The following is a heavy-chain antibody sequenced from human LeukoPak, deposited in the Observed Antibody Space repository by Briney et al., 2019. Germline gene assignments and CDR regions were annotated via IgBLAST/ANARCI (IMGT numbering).Heavy chain of an antibody. CDR2: INHSGST. V-gene: IGHV4-34*01. CDR3: ARVHSSSWKYYYYYYMDV. J-gene: IGHJ6*03. Sequence: SETLSLTCAVYGGSFSGYYWSWIRQPPGKGLEWIGEINHSGSTNYNPSLKSRVTISVDTSKNQFSLKLSSVTAADTAVYYCARVHSSSWKYYYYYYMDVWGQGTLVTVYS. CDR1: GGSFSGYY. D-gene: IGHD6-13*01.